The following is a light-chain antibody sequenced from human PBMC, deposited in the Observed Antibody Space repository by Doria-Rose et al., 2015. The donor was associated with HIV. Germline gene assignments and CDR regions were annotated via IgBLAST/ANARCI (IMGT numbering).Light chain of an antibody. CDR1: QSVSTD. CDR2: GAS. Sequence: TQSPETLSVSPGESATLSCRASQSVSTDLAWYQHKPGQAPRFLIWGASTRATGIPARFSGSGSGTEFTLTISSLQSEDFAIYFCHQYNNWPTLGQGTRLDIK. CDR3: HQYNNWPT. V-gene: IGKV3-15*01. J-gene: IGKJ5*01.